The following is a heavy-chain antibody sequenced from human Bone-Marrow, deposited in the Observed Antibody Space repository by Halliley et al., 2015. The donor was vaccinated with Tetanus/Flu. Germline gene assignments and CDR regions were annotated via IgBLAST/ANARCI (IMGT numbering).Heavy chain of an antibody. V-gene: IGHV4-4*01. CDR1: GDSIDNVHR. D-gene: IGHD1-1*01. CDR2: VYHSGIT. CDR3: ARGLYNDNSTPKQIDAFDI. J-gene: IGHJ3*02. Sequence: TLSLTCTVSGDSIDNVHRWTWVRQPPGKGLEWIGEVYHSGITMYNPSLKSRVTISLDKSQNEFSLRLDSVTAPDTAVYFCARGLYNDNSTPKQIDAFDIWGQGTMVTVSS.